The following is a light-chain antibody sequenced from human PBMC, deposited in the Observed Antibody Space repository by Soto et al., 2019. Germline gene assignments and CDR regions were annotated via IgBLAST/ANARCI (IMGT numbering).Light chain of an antibody. J-gene: IGLJ1*01. CDR1: SSDVGNYNL. V-gene: IGLV2-14*02. Sequence: QSALTQPASVSGSPGQSITISCTGSSSDVGNYNLVSWYQQHPGKAPKLMIYEDTKWPSGVSNRFSGSKSGNTAYLTISGLQAEDEADYYCISYTGSSTSYVFGTGTKLTVL. CDR3: ISYTGSSTSYV. CDR2: EDT.